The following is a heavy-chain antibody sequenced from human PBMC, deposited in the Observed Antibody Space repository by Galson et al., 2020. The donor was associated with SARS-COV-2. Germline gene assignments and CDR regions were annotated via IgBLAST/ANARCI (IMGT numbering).Heavy chain of an antibody. CDR1: GFSLTTSGVG. V-gene: IGHV2-5*02. CDR3: SRIRDYLDSRGYPGFEP. Sequence: SGPTLVKPTQTLTLTCTFSGFSLTTSGVGVGWIRQPPGKALEWLALIYWDDDKRYSPSLETRLTITKDTSKNQVVLTMTNMGPVDTATYYCSRIRDYLDSRGYPGFEPWGQGTLVTVSS. CDR2: IYWDDDK. J-gene: IGHJ5*02. D-gene: IGHD3-22*01.